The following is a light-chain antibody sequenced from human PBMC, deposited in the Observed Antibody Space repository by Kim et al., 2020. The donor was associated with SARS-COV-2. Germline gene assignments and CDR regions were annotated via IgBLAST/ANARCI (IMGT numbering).Light chain of an antibody. CDR3: SSYTSSSTFYV. CDR2: DVS. CDR1: RTYVGGYDY. V-gene: IGLV2-14*01. Sequence: SLTLSCSGARTYVGGYDYVSREQRHPGKAPKAMIYDVSERPSGVSKRFSGAKSVNAASLTSSELQAEDEADYCCSSYTSSSTFYVFGTGTKVTVL. J-gene: IGLJ1*01.